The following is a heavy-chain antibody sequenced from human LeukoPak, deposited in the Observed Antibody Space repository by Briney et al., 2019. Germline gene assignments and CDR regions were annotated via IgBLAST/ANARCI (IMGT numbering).Heavy chain of an antibody. V-gene: IGHV1-2*02. J-gene: IGHJ4*02. Sequence: ASVKVSCKASGYTFTGYYMHWVRQAPGQGLEWMGWVNPNSGGTNYAQKFQGRVTMTRDTSISTAYMELSRLRSDDTAVYYCAREPGIAAAGTRDYWGQGTLVTVSS. CDR2: VNPNSGGT. D-gene: IGHD6-13*01. CDR1: GYTFTGYY. CDR3: AREPGIAAAGTRDY.